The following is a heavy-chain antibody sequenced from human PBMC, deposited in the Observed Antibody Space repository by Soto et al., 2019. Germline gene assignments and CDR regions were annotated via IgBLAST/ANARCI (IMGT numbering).Heavy chain of an antibody. J-gene: IGHJ2*01. CDR1: GFTVSSNH. V-gene: IGHV3-53*01. D-gene: IGHD2-15*01. CDR2: IYSGGNT. Sequence: EVQPVESGGGLIQPGGSLRLSCAASGFTVSSNHMSWVRQAPGKGLEWVSVIYSGGNTYYADSVKGRFTISRDNSKNTLYVQMNSLRAEDTAVYYCARIPYCSGGSCYSGWYFDLWGRGILVTVSS. CDR3: ARIPYCSGGSCYSGWYFDL.